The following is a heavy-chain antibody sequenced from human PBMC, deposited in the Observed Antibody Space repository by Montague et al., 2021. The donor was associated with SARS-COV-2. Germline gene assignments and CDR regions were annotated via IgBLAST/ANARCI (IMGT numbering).Heavy chain of an antibody. Sequence: LRLSCAASGFTFSSYEMHWVRQAPGKGLEWVSYISSSGSTIYYADSVKGRFAISRDNAKNTLYLQMNSLRAEDTAVYYCARKKPFLERLRHWYFELWGHGTLVTVSS. J-gene: IGHJ2*01. CDR2: ISSSGSTI. D-gene: IGHD3-3*01. V-gene: IGHV3-48*03. CDR1: GFTFSSYE. CDR3: ARKKPFLERLRHWYFEL.